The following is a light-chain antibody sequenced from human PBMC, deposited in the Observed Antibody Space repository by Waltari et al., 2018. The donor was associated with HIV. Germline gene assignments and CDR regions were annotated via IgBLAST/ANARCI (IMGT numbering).Light chain of an antibody. J-gene: IGLJ1*01. Sequence: QSVLTQPPSVSGAPGQRVTISCPGSSSNIGAGYHAHWYQQLPGRAPKLLIYDNTNRPAGVPDRFSGSKSGTSAALAITGLQAVDETDYYCQSYDTSLSASVFGTGTKVTVL. CDR3: QSYDTSLSASV. CDR1: SSNIGAGYH. CDR2: DNT. V-gene: IGLV1-40*01.